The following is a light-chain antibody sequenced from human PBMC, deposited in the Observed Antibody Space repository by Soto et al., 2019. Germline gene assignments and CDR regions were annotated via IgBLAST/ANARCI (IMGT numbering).Light chain of an antibody. CDR3: ASYAGSNKV. V-gene: IGLV2-8*01. Sequence: QSALTQPPSASGSPGQSVTISCTGTSSDVGGYNYVSWYQQHPGKAPKLMIYEVTKWPSGVPDRFSGSKSGNTASLTVFGLLAEDEADYYCASYAGSNKVFGTGTKLTVL. CDR2: EVT. J-gene: IGLJ1*01. CDR1: SSDVGGYNY.